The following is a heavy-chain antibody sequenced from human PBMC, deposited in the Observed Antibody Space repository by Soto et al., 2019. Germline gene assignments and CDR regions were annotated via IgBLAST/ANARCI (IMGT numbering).Heavy chain of an antibody. CDR3: AIQEADFVSGQYFFDY. CDR1: GGSISSGDYY. J-gene: IGHJ4*02. D-gene: IGHD3-3*01. CDR2: IYYSGGA. V-gene: IGHV4-30-4*08. Sequence: QVQLQESGPGLVKPSQTLSLTCTVSGGSISSGDYYWSWIRQPPGKGLEWIGYIYYSGGAYYSPSLTSQLTISLATSSTQFALKLDPVTAADTAVYYCAIQEADFVSGQYFFDYWSKGTQVTASS.